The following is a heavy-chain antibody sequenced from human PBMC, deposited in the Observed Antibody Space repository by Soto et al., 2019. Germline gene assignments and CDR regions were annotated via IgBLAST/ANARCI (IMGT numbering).Heavy chain of an antibody. D-gene: IGHD1-26*01. J-gene: IGHJ5*02. CDR1: DGTISSGGYY. CDR3: AREGGSYSPGWFDP. CDR2: IYYSGST. Sequence: QVQLQESGPGLVKPSQTLSLTCTVSDGTISSGGYYWSWIGQHPGKGLEWIGYIYYSGSTYYNPSLKSRVTISVDTSKNQFSLKLSSVTAADMAVYYCAREGGSYSPGWFDPWGQGTLVTVSS. V-gene: IGHV4-31*03.